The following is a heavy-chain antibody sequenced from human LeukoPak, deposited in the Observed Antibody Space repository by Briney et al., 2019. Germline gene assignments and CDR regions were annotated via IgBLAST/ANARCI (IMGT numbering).Heavy chain of an antibody. J-gene: IGHJ4*02. CDR3: ARARNESFDY. CDR1: GFTFGRYW. Sequence: GGSLRLSCAASGFTFGRYWMHWVRHAPGKGLMWVSRISHDGTSTIYADSVKGRFTVSRDNARNTMYLQMSGLRVEDMALYFCARARNESFDYWGRGTLVTASS. D-gene: IGHD3-10*01. CDR2: ISHDGTST. V-gene: IGHV3-74*01.